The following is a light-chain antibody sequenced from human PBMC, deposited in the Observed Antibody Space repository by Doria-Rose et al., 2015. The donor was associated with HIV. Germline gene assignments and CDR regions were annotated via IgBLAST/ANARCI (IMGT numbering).Light chain of an antibody. CDR3: HQYGTSWT. Sequence: EIVMTQSPGTLSLSPGERATLSRRASQSFSSTYLAWYQQKPGQAPSLLIYDGSTRATGIPDRFSASGSGTDSTLTINRLEPEGFALYYCHQYGTSWTFGQGTKVEI. CDR2: DGS. V-gene: IGKV3-20*01. J-gene: IGKJ1*01. CDR1: QSFSSTY.